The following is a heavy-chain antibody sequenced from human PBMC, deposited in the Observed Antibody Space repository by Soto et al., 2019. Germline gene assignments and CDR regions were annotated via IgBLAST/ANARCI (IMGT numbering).Heavy chain of an antibody. V-gene: IGHV4-31*03. CDR2: IYYSGST. D-gene: IGHD3-10*01. Sequence: SETLSLTCTVSGGSVSSGGYYWSWIRQHPGKGLEWIGYIYYSGSTYYNPSLKSRVTISVDTSKNQFSLKLSSVTAADTAVYYCARDKRVYYGSGSSPNYYYYMDVWGKGTTVTVSS. J-gene: IGHJ6*03. CDR1: GGSVSSGGYY. CDR3: ARDKRVYYGSGSSPNYYYYMDV.